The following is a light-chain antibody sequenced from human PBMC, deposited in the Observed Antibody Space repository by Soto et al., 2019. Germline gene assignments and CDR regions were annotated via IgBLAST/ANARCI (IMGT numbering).Light chain of an antibody. Sequence: DIQMTRSPSSLSASVGDRVTITCRASQSISSYLNLYQQKPGKAPKLLIYAASSSQSGVPSRFSGSGSGTDVTLTISSLQPEDFATYYCQQSYSTSITFGQGTRLEIK. CDR3: QQSYSTSIT. V-gene: IGKV1-39*01. CDR2: AAS. J-gene: IGKJ5*01. CDR1: QSISSY.